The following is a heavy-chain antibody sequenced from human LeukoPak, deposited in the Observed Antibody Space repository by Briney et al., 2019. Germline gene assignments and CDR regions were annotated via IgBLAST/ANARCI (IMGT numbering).Heavy chain of an antibody. Sequence: SETLSLTCAVYGGSFSGYYWSWIRQPPGKGLEWIGEINHSGSTNYNPSLKSRVTISVDTSKNQFSLKLSSVTAADTAVYYCARVGEWLRPTTFDYWGQGTLVTVSS. CDR2: INHSGST. V-gene: IGHV4-34*01. CDR1: GGSFSGYY. J-gene: IGHJ4*02. CDR3: ARVGEWLRPTTFDY. D-gene: IGHD5-12*01.